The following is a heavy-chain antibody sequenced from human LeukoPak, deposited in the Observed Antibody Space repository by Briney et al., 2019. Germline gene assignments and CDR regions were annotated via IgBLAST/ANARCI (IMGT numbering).Heavy chain of an antibody. CDR2: IYYSGRS. J-gene: IGHJ3*02. CDR3: ARGYGDNSGAFDI. Sequence: SETLSLTCTVSGGSIMVAAYSWSWIRQPPGKGLEWIGYIYYSGRSYYNPSLKSRVTISLDRSKNQFSLRLSSVTAAATAVYFCARGYGDNSGAFDIWGQGTLVTVSS. CDR1: GGSIMVAAYS. V-gene: IGHV4-30-2*01. D-gene: IGHD4-23*01.